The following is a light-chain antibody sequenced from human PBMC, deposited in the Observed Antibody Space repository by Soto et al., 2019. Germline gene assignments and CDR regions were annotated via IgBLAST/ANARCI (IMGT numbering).Light chain of an antibody. V-gene: IGKV1-9*01. CDR1: QGISSY. CDR3: QQLNSSPLT. J-gene: IGKJ4*01. Sequence: DIQLTQSPSFLSASVGDRVTITCRASQGISSYLAWYQQKPGKAPKLLIYAASTLQSGVPSRFSGSGSGTEFTLTISSLQPEDFATYYCQQLNSSPLTFGGGTNVEIK. CDR2: AAS.